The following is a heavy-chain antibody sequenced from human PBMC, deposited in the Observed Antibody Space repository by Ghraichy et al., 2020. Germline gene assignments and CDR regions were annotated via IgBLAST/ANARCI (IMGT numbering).Heavy chain of an antibody. CDR3: ARRSSGTYGIDY. V-gene: IGHV3-33*01. CDR2: IWSDASNK. CDR1: GFTFSSYG. D-gene: IGHD3-10*01. J-gene: IGHJ4*02. Sequence: LSLTCAASGFTFSSYGMHWVRQAPGKGLEWVAIIWSDASNKYYADSVKGRFTISRDNSNNILYLQMNSLRAEDTALYYCARRSSGTYGIDYWGQGTLVTVSS.